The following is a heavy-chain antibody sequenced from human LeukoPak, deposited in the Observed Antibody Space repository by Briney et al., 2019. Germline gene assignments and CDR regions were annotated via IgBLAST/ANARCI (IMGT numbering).Heavy chain of an antibody. Sequence: PGGSLRLSCAASAFTFSSYWMSWVRQAPGKGPEWVANIKQDGSEKYYVDSVKGRFTISRDNAKNSLYPQMNSLRAEDTAVYYCARGSTTVTPRNFDYWGQGTLVTVSS. CDR2: IKQDGSEK. J-gene: IGHJ4*02. V-gene: IGHV3-7*05. D-gene: IGHD4-11*01. CDR3: ARGSTTVTPRNFDY. CDR1: AFTFSSYW.